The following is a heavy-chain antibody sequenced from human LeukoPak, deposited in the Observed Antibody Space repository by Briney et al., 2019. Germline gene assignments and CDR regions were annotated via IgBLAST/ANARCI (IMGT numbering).Heavy chain of an antibody. CDR2: VNPNSGGT. CDR1: RYTFTGYY. Sequence: GASVKVCCKASRYTFTGYYMHWVRQAPGQGLEWMGWVNPNSGGTNYAQKFQGRVTVTRDTSISTAYMELSRLRSDDTAVYYCARGMKSYSYGMDVWGQGTTVTVSS. V-gene: IGHV1-2*02. CDR3: ARGMKSYSYGMDV. J-gene: IGHJ6*02.